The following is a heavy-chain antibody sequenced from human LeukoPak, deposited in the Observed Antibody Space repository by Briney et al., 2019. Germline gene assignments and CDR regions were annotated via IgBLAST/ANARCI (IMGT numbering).Heavy chain of an antibody. CDR3: GRDLGYGDYGSVWRH. Sequence: SETLSLTCAVSGGSLSSSNWWSWVRQPPGKGLEWIGEIYHSGRTNYNPPLKSRVTISEDSSKNQFSLKLSSVTAADTAVYYCGRDLGYGDYGSVWRHWGQGTLVTVSS. V-gene: IGHV4-4*02. D-gene: IGHD4-17*01. CDR2: IYHSGRT. CDR1: GGSLSSSNW. J-gene: IGHJ4*02.